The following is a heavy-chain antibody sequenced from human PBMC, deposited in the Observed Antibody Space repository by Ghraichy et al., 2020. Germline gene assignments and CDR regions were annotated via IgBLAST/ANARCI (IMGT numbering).Heavy chain of an antibody. D-gene: IGHD3-22*01. CDR3: ARDQRPIVVERGAFDI. V-gene: IGHV3-33*01. CDR2: IWYDGSNK. J-gene: IGHJ3*02. Sequence: GGSLRLSCAASGFTFSSYGMHWVRQAPGKGLEWVAVIWYDGSNKYYADSVKGRFTISRDNSKNTLYLQMNSLRAEDTAVYYCARDQRPIVVERGAFDIWGQGTMVTVSS. CDR1: GFTFSSYG.